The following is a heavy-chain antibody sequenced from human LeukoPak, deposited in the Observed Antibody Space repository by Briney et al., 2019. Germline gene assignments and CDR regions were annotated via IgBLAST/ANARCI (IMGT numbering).Heavy chain of an antibody. Sequence: KRGESLKISCKGSGYSFTSYWIGWVRQMPGKGLEWMGIIYPGDSDTRYSPSFQGQVTISADKSISTAYLQWSSLKASDTAMYYCARQGWLQFEAFDIWGQGTMVTVSS. CDR2: IYPGDSDT. V-gene: IGHV5-51*01. CDR3: ARQGWLQFEAFDI. CDR1: GYSFTSYW. J-gene: IGHJ3*02. D-gene: IGHD5-24*01.